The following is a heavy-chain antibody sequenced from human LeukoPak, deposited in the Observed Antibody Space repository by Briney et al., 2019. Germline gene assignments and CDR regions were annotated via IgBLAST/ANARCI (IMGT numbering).Heavy chain of an antibody. D-gene: IGHD1-1*01. V-gene: IGHV3-48*03. CDR3: ASWISNDNY. CDR1: GFTFSSYE. CDR2: ISSSGSTI. Sequence: GGSLRLSCAASGFTFSSYEMNWVRQAPGKGLEWGSYISSSGSTIYYADSVNGRFTISRDNAKTSLYLQMNSLRVEDTAVYYCASWISNDNYWGQGTPVTVSS. J-gene: IGHJ4*02.